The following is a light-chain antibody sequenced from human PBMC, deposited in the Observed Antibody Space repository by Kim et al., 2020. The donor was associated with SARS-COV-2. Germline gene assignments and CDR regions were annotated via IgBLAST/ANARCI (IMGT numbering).Light chain of an antibody. V-gene: IGLV7-46*01. Sequence: VPPPSGSSASPATHALQPHWLHQKPAPVPRTLIWDTTPSHSSTPARFSGSLPGGKAALTLSGAQPEDEAEYYCLLSYSGVRLFGGGTQLTVL. CDR3: LLSYSGVRL. J-gene: IGLJ2*01. CDR1: ASPATHALQ. CDR2: DTT.